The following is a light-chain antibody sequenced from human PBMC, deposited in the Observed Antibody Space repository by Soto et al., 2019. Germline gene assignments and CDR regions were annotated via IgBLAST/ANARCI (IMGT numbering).Light chain of an antibody. V-gene: IGKV3-15*01. J-gene: IGKJ1*01. CDR3: QHYNSYSEA. Sequence: EILMTQSPATLSVSPGERATLSCRASHSVSSSLAWYQQKPGQAPRLLISGASTRAAGIPARFSGSGSGTEFTLTISSLQPDDFATYYCQHYNSYSEAFGQGTKVDIK. CDR1: HSVSSS. CDR2: GAS.